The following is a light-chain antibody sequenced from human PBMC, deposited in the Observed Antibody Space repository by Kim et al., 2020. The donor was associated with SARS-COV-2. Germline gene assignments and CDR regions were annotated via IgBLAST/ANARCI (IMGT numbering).Light chain of an antibody. CDR2: RNE. V-gene: IGLV10-54*04. CDR1: CDEVGNEG. Sequence: QAATPTASATCDEVGNEGAARRQQHQDHRPTVVSYRNENRTPGSGERFSASRSGNTATPTITGLQAEDEADDYCSAWDKGSSAWVFGGGTKLTVL. CDR3: SAWDKGSSAWV. J-gene: IGLJ3*02.